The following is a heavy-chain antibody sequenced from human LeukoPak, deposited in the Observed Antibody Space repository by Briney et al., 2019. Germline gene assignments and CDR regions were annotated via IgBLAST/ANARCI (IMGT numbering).Heavy chain of an antibody. Sequence: PGGSLRLSCAASGFTFSSYGMHWVRQAPGKGLEWVAVISYDGSNEYYADSVKGRFTISRDNSKNTLYLQMNSLRAEDTAVYYCAKVTLYYDFWSGADYWGQGTLVTVSS. CDR1: GFTFSSYG. CDR3: AKVTLYYDFWSGADY. V-gene: IGHV3-30*18. D-gene: IGHD3-3*01. J-gene: IGHJ4*02. CDR2: ISYDGSNE.